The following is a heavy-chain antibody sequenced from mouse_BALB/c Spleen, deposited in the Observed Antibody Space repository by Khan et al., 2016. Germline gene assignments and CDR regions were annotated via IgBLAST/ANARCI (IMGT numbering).Heavy chain of an antibody. CDR2: IDPANGNT. CDR1: GFNITDTY. CDR3: ARSPYDCDVGFAY. V-gene: IGHV14-3*02. J-gene: IGHJ3*01. D-gene: IGHD2-4*01. Sequence: VQLQQSGAELVKPGASVKLSCTASGFNITDTYMHWVKQRPEQGLEWIGGIDPANGNTKYDPKFQGKATITADTSSNTAYLHLSSLTSEDTAVYYCARSPYDCDVGFAYWGQGTLVTVSA.